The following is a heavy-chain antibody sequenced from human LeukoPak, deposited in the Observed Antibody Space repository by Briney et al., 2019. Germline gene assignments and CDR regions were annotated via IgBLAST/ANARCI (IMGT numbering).Heavy chain of an antibody. Sequence: GASVKVSCKAFGYSFTGYHLHWVRQARRQGIKWMGWVNPKTGGTNYARKFQGRVTMTRDTSINTVNMELSRLTSDDTAVYYCAREFSSKLEWLAYVTGDDAFDVWGQGTMITVS. CDR2: VNPKTGGT. D-gene: IGHD3-3*01. CDR3: AREFSSKLEWLAYVTGDDAFDV. CDR1: GYSFTGYH. V-gene: IGHV1-2*02. J-gene: IGHJ3*01.